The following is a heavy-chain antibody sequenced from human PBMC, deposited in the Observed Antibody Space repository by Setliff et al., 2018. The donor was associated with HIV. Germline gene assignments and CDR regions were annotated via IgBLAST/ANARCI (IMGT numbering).Heavy chain of an antibody. D-gene: IGHD3-16*01. V-gene: IGHV1-18*01. CDR2: ISAYNGNT. CDR1: GYTFTRSD. Sequence: ASVKVSCKASGYTFTRSDVSWVRQAPGQGLEWMGWISAYNGNTKYAQKLQGRVTMTTDTSTSTGYMELRSLRSDDTAVYYCARDGPYVAVLIRAFDIWGQGTMVTVSS. J-gene: IGHJ3*02. CDR3: ARDGPYVAVLIRAFDI.